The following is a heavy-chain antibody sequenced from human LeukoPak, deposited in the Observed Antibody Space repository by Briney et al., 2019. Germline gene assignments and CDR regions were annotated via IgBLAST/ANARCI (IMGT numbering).Heavy chain of an antibody. CDR1: GFTFSNYA. CDR2: ISGSGGRT. D-gene: IGHD1-26*01. V-gene: IGHV3-23*01. J-gene: IGHJ4*02. Sequence: GGSLRLSCAVSGFTFSNYAMNWVRQAPGKGLEWVSAISGSGGRTYYADSVKGRFTISRDNSKNTLYLQMNSLRAEDTAVYYCAKGDTTWELPHDYWGQGTLVTVSS. CDR3: AKGDTTWELPHDY.